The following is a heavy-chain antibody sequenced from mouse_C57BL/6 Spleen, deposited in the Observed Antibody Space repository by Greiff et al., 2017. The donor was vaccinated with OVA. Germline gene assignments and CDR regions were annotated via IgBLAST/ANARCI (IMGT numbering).Heavy chain of an antibody. Sequence: QVQLQQSGAELARPGASVKLSCKASGYTFTSYGISWVKQSTGQGLEWIGEIYPRSGNTYYNEKFKGKATLTADKSSSTAYMELRSLTSEDTAVYFCAREGTGYAMDYWGQGTSVTVSS. D-gene: IGHD3-3*01. CDR1: GYTFTSYG. CDR3: AREGTGYAMDY. J-gene: IGHJ4*01. CDR2: IYPRSGNT. V-gene: IGHV1-81*01.